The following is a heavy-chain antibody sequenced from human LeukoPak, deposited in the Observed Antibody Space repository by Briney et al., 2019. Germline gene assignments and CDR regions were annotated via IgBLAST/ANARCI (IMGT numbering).Heavy chain of an antibody. D-gene: IGHD3-3*01. Sequence: GGSLRLSCAASGFTFSSYAMHWVRQAPGKGLEWVAVISYDGSNKYYADSVKGRFTISRDNSKNTLYLQMNSLRAEDTAVYYCARGGSPIFGVVTMFEDYWGQGTLATVSS. V-gene: IGHV3-30-3*01. CDR3: ARGGSPIFGVVTMFEDY. CDR1: GFTFSSYA. J-gene: IGHJ4*02. CDR2: ISYDGSNK.